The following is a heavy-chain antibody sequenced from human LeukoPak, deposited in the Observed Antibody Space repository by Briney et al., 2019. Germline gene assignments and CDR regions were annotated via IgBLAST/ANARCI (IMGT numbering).Heavy chain of an antibody. CDR2: ISYDGSNK. CDR1: GFTFSSYA. J-gene: IGHJ4*02. Sequence: HLGGSLRLSYAASGFTFSSYAMHWVRQAPGKGLEWVAVISYDGSNKYYADSVKGRFTISRDNSKNTLYLQMNSLRAEDTAVYYCARDQGGGYEEVGSLDYWGQGTLVTVSS. CDR3: ARDQGGGYEEVGSLDY. V-gene: IGHV3-30-3*01. D-gene: IGHD5-12*01.